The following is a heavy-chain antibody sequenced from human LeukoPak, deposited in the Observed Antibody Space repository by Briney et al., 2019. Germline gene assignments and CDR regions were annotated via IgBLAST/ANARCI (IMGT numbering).Heavy chain of an antibody. V-gene: IGHV3-48*03. CDR2: ISSSGSTI. Sequence: GGSPRLSCAASGFTFSSYEMNWVRQAPGKGLEWVSYISSSGSTICYADSVKGRFTISRDSAKNSLYLQMNSLRAEDTAVYYCARRSGSYRNFFDYWGQGTLVTVSS. CDR1: GFTFSSYE. J-gene: IGHJ4*02. CDR3: ARRSGSYRNFFDY. D-gene: IGHD1-26*01.